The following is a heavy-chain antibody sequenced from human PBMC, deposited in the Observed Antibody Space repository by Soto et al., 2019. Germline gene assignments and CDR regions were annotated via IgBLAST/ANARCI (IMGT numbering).Heavy chain of an antibody. J-gene: IGHJ5*02. D-gene: IGHD6-13*01. V-gene: IGHV4-31*03. CDR3: ARGPISDSSSWPRRYLAQHPNWFDP. Sequence: PSETLSLTCTVSGGSISSGGYYWSWIRQHPGKGLEWIGYIYYSGSTYYNPSLKSRVTISVDTSKNQFSLKLSSVTAADTAVYYCARGPISDSSSWPRRYLAQHPNWFDPWGQGTLVTVSS. CDR2: IYYSGST. CDR1: GGSISSGGYY.